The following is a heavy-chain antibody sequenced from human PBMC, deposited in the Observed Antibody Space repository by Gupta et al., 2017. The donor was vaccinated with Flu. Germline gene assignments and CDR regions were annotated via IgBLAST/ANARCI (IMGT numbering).Heavy chain of an antibody. CDR1: GYSFTSYW. CDR3: ARQGDIVVAPAAMSVLDNWFDP. D-gene: IGHD2-2*01. V-gene: IGHV5-10-1*01. J-gene: IGHJ5*02. Sequence: EVQLVQSGAEVKKPGESLRISCKGSGYSFTSYWISWVRQMPGKGLEWMGRIDPSDSYTNYSPSFQGHVTISADKSISTAYLQWSSLKASDTAMYYCARQGDIVVAPAAMSVLDNWFDPWGQGTLVTVSS. CDR2: IDPSDSYT.